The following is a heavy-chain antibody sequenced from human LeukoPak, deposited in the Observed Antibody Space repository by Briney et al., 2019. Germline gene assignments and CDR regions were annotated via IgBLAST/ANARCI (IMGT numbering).Heavy chain of an antibody. CDR2: IWFDGNNR. Sequence: GGSLRLSCTTSGFLFNSYAMHWVRQAPGKGLVWVAVIWFDGNNRYYADSVKGRFTISRDNFKNTLYLQMNSLRAEDTAVYLCAREDGDSVYYYYGMDVWGQGTTVTVSS. CDR3: AREDGDSVYYYYGMDV. V-gene: IGHV3-33*01. CDR1: GFLFNSYA. J-gene: IGHJ6*02. D-gene: IGHD4-17*01.